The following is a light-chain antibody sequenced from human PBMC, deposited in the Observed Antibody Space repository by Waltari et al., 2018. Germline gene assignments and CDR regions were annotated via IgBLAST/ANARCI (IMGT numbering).Light chain of an antibody. CDR3: QQYNSYSPRS. Sequence: DIQMTQSPSTLSASVGDRVTITCRASQSISSWVAWYQHKPGKAPELLIYKASSLKSGVPSRFSGSGSGTQFTLTISSLQPDDFATYYCQQYNSYSPRSSGQGTKVELK. J-gene: IGKJ2*01. V-gene: IGKV1-5*03. CDR1: QSISSW. CDR2: KAS.